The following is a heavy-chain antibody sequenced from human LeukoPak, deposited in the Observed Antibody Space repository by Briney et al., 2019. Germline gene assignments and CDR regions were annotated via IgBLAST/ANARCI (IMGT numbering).Heavy chain of an antibody. V-gene: IGHV3-23*01. CDR1: GFTFSSSA. J-gene: IGHJ2*01. D-gene: IGHD6-13*01. Sequence: GGSLRLSCAASGFTFSSSAMNWVRRAPGKGLEWVSLISGSAGSTYYADSVKGRFTISRDNSKNTVYLQMNSLRADDTAVYYCAKGGSSGRRCFDLWGRGALVTVSS. CDR3: AKGGSSGRRCFDL. CDR2: ISGSAGST.